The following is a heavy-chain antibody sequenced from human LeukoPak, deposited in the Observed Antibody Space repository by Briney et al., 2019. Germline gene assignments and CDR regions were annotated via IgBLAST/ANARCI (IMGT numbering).Heavy chain of an antibody. D-gene: IGHD6-13*01. CDR3: ARDSSSWYREAFDI. CDR2: IYHSGST. V-gene: IGHV4-38-2*02. Sequence: SETLSLTCTVSGYSISSGYYWGWIRQPPGKGLEWIGSIYHSGSTYYNPSLKSRVTISVDKSKNQFSLKLSSVTAADTAVYYCARDSSSWYREAFDIWGQGTMVTVSS. CDR1: GYSISSGYY. J-gene: IGHJ3*02.